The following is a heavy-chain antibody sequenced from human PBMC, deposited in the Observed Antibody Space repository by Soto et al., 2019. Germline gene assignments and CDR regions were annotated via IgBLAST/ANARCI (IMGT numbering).Heavy chain of an antibody. J-gene: IGHJ6*02. Sequence: PXESPNACCQGSGNICTNYWVGWVPQMPGKGPEWMGIIYPGDSDTKYNPSFQGQVTISADKSITTTYLQWSSLKASDTAIYYCAASIFYYGMDVWGQGTTVTVSS. CDR2: IYPGDSDT. CDR3: AASIFYYGMDV. V-gene: IGHV5-51*01. CDR1: GNICTNYW.